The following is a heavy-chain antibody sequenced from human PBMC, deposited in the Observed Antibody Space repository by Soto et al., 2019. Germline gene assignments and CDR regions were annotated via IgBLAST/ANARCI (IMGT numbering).Heavy chain of an antibody. J-gene: IGHJ4*02. D-gene: IGHD6-13*01. CDR1: GGSLGSSSYY. CDR3: ASIAAPGTTHFDF. V-gene: IGHV4-39*01. CDR2: IYYSGNT. Sequence: SETLSLTCTISGGSLGSSSYYWGWIRQSPGKGLELIGNIYYSGNTFYNPSLKSRVTISVDTSKNQFYLHLSSVTAADTAIFYCASIAAPGTTHFDFWGQGTLVTVSS.